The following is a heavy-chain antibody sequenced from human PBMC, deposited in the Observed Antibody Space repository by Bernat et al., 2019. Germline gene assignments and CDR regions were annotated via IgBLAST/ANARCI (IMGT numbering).Heavy chain of an antibody. J-gene: IGHJ4*02. V-gene: IGHV3-30-3*01. CDR3: ASVLVADSDY. Sequence: QVQLVESGGGVVQPGRSLRLSCAASGFTFSSYAMHWVRQAPGKGLEWVAVISYDGSNKYYAGSVKGRFTISRDNSKNTLYLQMNSLRAEDTAVYYCASVLVADSDYWGQGTLVTVSS. CDR2: ISYDGSNK. D-gene: IGHD5-12*01. CDR1: GFTFSSYA.